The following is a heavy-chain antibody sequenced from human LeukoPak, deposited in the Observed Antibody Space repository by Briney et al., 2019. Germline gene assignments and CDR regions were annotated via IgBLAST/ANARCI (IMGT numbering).Heavy chain of an antibody. CDR3: ARWRLYCSRTSCPIYYYYGMDV. CDR2: IIPIFGTA. V-gene: IGHV1-69*01. J-gene: IGHJ6*04. Sequence: ASVKVSCKASGGTFSSYAISWVRQAPGQGLEWMGGIIPIFGTANYAQKFQGRVTITADESTSTAYMELSSLRSEDTAVYYCARWRLYCSRTSCPIYYYYGMDVWGKGTTVTVSS. CDR1: GGTFSSYA. D-gene: IGHD2-2*01.